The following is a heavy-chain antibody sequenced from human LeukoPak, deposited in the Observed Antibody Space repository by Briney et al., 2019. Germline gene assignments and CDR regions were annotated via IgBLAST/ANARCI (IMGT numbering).Heavy chain of an antibody. Sequence: GSLRLSCAASGFIFSDYYMNWIRQAPGKELEWVSYISGSSSNTIYYADSVKGRFTISRDNAKNSLYLQMNSLRAEDTAVYYCAREREPVTTEFDYWGQGTLVTVSS. CDR1: GFIFSDYY. J-gene: IGHJ4*02. V-gene: IGHV3-11*01. D-gene: IGHD4-17*01. CDR3: AREREPVTTEFDY. CDR2: ISGSSSNTI.